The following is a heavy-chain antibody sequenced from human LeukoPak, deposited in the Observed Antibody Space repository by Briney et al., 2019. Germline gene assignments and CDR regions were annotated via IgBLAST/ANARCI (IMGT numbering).Heavy chain of an antibody. Sequence: GGSLRLSCAASGFIVSSHGMHWVRQAPGKGLEWVAVIYNDGSSEYYADSVPGRFIISRDNSKNTLFLPMNSQRPEDTAVYYCAKSTFGGIIVIGDYWGQGTLVTVS. D-gene: IGHD3-16*02. CDR3: AKSTFGGIIVIGDY. CDR1: GFIVSSHG. V-gene: IGHV3-30*18. CDR2: IYNDGSSE. J-gene: IGHJ4*02.